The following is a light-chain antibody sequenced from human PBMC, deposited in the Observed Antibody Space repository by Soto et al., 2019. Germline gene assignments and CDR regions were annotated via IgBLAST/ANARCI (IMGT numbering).Light chain of an antibody. CDR1: QGISSF. Sequence: DIQLPQSPPYLSASVGDRVTIICRASQGISSFLAWYQQKPGRAPKLLVYGASTVERGVPSRFSGSGSGAEFTLTISSLQPEDFATYYCQQVNSYPFTFGPGTRVYIK. V-gene: IGKV1-9*01. CDR2: GAS. CDR3: QQVNSYPFT. J-gene: IGKJ3*01.